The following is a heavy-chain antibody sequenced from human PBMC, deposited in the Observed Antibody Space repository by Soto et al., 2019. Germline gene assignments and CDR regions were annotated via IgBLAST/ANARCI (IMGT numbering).Heavy chain of an antibody. CDR1: GFTFSTYA. Sequence: GGSLRLSCAASGFTFSTYAMSWVRQAPGKGLEWVSSISGSGGSTYYADSVKGRFTISRDNSKNTLYLQMNSLRAEDTAVFYCAKVPYYYDSSAYYVYWGQGTLVTVSS. CDR3: AKVPYYYDSSAYYVY. D-gene: IGHD3-22*01. V-gene: IGHV3-23*01. J-gene: IGHJ4*02. CDR2: ISGSGGST.